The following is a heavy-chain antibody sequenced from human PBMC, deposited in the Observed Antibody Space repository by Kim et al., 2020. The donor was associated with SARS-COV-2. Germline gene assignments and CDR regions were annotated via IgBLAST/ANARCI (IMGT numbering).Heavy chain of an antibody. CDR3: ASLTGGYCSNNVCSNTDY. V-gene: IGHV3-7*05. CDR1: GFTFSRYW. Sequence: GGSLRRSCAASGFTFSRYWMTWVRQAPGRGLEWVANIKEDGTEKYYVDSVKGRFIISRDNAQNSLYLQISNLRADDTAIYYCASLTGGYCSNNVCSNTDYWGQGTLVTVSS. D-gene: IGHD2-2*01. CDR2: IKEDGTEK. J-gene: IGHJ4*02.